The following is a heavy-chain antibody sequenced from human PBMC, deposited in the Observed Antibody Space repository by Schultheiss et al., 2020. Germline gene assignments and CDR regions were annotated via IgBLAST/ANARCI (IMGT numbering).Heavy chain of an antibody. CDR2: IYYSGST. D-gene: IGHD5-24*01. V-gene: IGHV4-39*01. J-gene: IGHJ3*02. CDR3: ARGEMATPWAFDI. CDR1: GGSISSSSYY. Sequence: SETLSLTCTVSGGSISSSSYYWGWIRQPPGKGLEWIGSIYYSGSTYYNPSLKSRVTISVDTSKNQFSLKLSSVTAADTAVYYCARGEMATPWAFDILGQGTMVTVSS.